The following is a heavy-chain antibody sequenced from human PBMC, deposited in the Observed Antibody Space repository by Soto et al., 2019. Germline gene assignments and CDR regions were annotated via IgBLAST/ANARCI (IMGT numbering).Heavy chain of an antibody. Sequence: GGSLRLSCAASGFTFSSYAMSWVRQAPGKGLEWVSAISGSGGSTYYADSVKGRFTISRDNSKNTLYLQMNSLRAEDTAVYYCAKGHYDSSGYIPHFDYWGQGTLVTVSS. CDR1: GFTFSSYA. J-gene: IGHJ4*02. V-gene: IGHV3-23*01. CDR2: ISGSGGST. CDR3: AKGHYDSSGYIPHFDY. D-gene: IGHD3-22*01.